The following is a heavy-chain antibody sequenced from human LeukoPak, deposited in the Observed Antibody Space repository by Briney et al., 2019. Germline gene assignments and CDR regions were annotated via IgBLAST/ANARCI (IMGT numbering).Heavy chain of an antibody. CDR3: ARHYGDDFWSGYYYMDV. CDR1: GGTFSSYA. D-gene: IGHD3-3*01. CDR2: IIPIFGTA. J-gene: IGHJ6*03. V-gene: IGHV1-69*05. Sequence: SVKVSCKASGGTFSSYAISWVRQAPGQGLEWMGGIIPIFGTANYAQKFQGRVTITTDESTSTAYMELSSLRSEDTAVYYCARHYGDDFWSGYYYMDVWGKGTTVTVSS.